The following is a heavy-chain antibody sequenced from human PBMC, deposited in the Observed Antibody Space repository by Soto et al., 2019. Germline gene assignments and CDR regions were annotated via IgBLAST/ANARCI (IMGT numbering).Heavy chain of an antibody. CDR3: AKRSADGIPYYFDY. J-gene: IGHJ4*02. CDR2: ISTGGYNT. V-gene: IGHV3-23*01. D-gene: IGHD6-13*01. Sequence: EVQLLESGGGLVQPGGSLRLSCAASGFAFGSYAMSWVRQAPGKGLELVSAISTGGYNTYYADTVKGRFTISRDNSKDTLYLQMDSLIVEDTAVYYCAKRSADGIPYYFDYWGLGSLVTVSS. CDR1: GFAFGSYA.